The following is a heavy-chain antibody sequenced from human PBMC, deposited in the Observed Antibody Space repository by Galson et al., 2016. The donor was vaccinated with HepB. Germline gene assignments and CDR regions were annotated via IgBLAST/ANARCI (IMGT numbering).Heavy chain of an antibody. CDR2: ISYDGSNK. V-gene: IGHV3-30*18. Sequence: SLRLSCAASGFTLSSYRMHWVRQAPGKGLEWVAVISYDGSNKYYADSVKGRFTISRDNSKNTLYLQMSSLRVEDTAVYYCAKDEGGSYDHWGQGTLVTVSS. D-gene: IGHD1-26*01. CDR1: GFTLSSYR. J-gene: IGHJ5*02. CDR3: AKDEGGSYDH.